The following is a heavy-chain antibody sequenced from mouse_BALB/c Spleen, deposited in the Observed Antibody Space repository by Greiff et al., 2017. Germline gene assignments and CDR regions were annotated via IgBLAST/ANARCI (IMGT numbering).Heavy chain of an antibody. CDR2: IWSGGST. D-gene: IGHD1-1*01. Sequence: VQLVESGPGLVQPSQSLSITCTVSGFSLTSYGVHWVRQSPGKGLEWLGVIWSGGSTDYNAAFISRLSISKDNSKSQVFFKMNSLQADDTAIYYCARNTVVATGRYFDVWGAGTTVTVSS. J-gene: IGHJ1*01. CDR1: GFSLTSYG. V-gene: IGHV2-4-1*01. CDR3: ARNTVVATGRYFDV.